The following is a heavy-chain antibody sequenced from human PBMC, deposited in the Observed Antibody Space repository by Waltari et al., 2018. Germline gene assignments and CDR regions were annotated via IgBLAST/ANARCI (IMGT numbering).Heavy chain of an antibody. V-gene: IGHV4-34*01. D-gene: IGHD6-13*01. CDR3: ARATLSGRDSSSWYGWFDP. Sequence: QVQLQQWGAGLLKPSETLSLTCDVYGGSFSGYYWSWIRQPPGKGLEWIGEINHSGSTNDNPSLKSRVTISVDTSKNQFSLKLSSVTAADTAVYYCARATLSGRDSSSWYGWFDPWGQGTLVTVSS. J-gene: IGHJ5*02. CDR2: INHSGST. CDR1: GGSFSGYY.